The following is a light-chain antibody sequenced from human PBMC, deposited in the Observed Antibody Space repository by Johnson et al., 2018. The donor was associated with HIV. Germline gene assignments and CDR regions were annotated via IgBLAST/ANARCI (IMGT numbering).Light chain of an antibody. CDR2: DTI. CDR3: GTWDSSLNAYV. CDR1: SSNIGSHY. V-gene: IGLV1-51*01. J-gene: IGLJ1*01. Sequence: QSVLTQPPSVSAAPGQKVTISCSGSSSNIGSHYVSCYQQVPGTAPRLVIYDTIKRHSGIPDRFSGSKSGTSATLGITGLQTGDEADYYCGTWDSSLNAYVFGAATKVAVL.